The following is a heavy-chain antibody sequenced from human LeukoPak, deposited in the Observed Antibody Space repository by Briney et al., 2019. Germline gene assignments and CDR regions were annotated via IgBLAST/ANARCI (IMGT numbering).Heavy chain of an antibody. J-gene: IGHJ4*02. CDR3: ARGPPTIVVVITTGDFDS. D-gene: IGHD3-22*01. CDR1: GYTFTGYY. CDR2: INPNSGGT. Sequence: ASVKVSCKASGYTFTGYYIHWVRQAPGQGLEWMGWINPNSGGTNYAQKFQGRVTVTRDTSISKAYMELRRLRSDDRAVYYCARGPPTIVVVITTGDFDSWGQGTLVTVSS. V-gene: IGHV1-2*02.